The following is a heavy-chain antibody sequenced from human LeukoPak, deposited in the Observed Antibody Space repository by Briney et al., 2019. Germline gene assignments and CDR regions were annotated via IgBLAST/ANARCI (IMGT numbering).Heavy chain of an antibody. J-gene: IGHJ4*02. V-gene: IGHV4-61*02. D-gene: IGHD1-26*01. Sequence: SETLSLTCTVSGGSISSSSYYWRCIRQPAGKGLEWIGRSYTSGSTNDNPSLKIRVTISVDTSKNQVSLKRSTVTAADTSVYDCARDQGATARNVFDDWGQGTLVTVSS. CDR2: SYTSGST. CDR3: ARDQGATARNVFDD. CDR1: GGSISSSSYY.